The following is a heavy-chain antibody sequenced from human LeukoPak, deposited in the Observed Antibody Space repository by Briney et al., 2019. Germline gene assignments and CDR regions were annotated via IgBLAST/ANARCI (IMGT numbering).Heavy chain of an antibody. CDR3: ARAVRGGADTY. CDR1: GFSFSAYY. D-gene: IGHD3-10*02. V-gene: IGHV3-7*04. Sequence: GGSLRLSCAASGFSFSAYYMNWVRQAPGKGPEWLANINQAGSVQNYVDSVRGRFTISKDNAKDSLFLQMNSLRAEDTAVYYCARAVRGGADTYWGQGTLVAVSS. CDR2: INQAGSVQ. J-gene: IGHJ4*02.